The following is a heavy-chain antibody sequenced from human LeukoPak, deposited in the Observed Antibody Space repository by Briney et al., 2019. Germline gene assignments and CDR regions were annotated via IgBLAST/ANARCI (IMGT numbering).Heavy chain of an antibody. Sequence: GGSLRLSCAASGFTFSSYAMHWVRQAPGKGLEWVAVISYDGSNKYYADPVKGRFTISRDNSKNTLYLQMNSLRAEDTAVYYCARESKYYDILTGYPYYYFDYWGQGTLVTVSS. J-gene: IGHJ4*02. CDR2: ISYDGSNK. CDR1: GFTFSSYA. D-gene: IGHD3-9*01. V-gene: IGHV3-30*04. CDR3: ARESKYYDILTGYPYYYFDY.